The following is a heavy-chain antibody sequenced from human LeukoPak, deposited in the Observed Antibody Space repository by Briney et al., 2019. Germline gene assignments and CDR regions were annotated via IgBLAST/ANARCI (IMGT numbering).Heavy chain of an antibody. CDR1: GDSVSTNTAA. CDR2: TYYRSKCYT. CDR3: ARDGWPAFDY. J-gene: IGHJ4*02. V-gene: IGHV6-1*01. Sequence: SQTLSLTCAISGDSVSTNTAAWNWIRQSPSRGLEWLGRTYYRSKCYTDYAVSVKSRITINPDTSKNQFSLQLNSVTPEDTAVYFCARDGWPAFDYWGQGTLVTVSS. D-gene: IGHD2-15*01.